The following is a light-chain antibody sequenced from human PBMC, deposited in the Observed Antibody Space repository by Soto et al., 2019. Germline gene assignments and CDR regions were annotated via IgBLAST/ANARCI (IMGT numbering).Light chain of an antibody. J-gene: IGKJ1*01. V-gene: IGKV1-8*01. CDR3: QQNYSYPRT. CDR2: AAS. Sequence: AIRMTQSPSSLSASTGDRVTITCRASQGISRYLAWYQQKPGKAPKLLIYAASTLQSGVPSRFSGSGSGTDFTLTISCLQSEDFATYYCQQNYSYPRTFGQGTKVEIK. CDR1: QGISRY.